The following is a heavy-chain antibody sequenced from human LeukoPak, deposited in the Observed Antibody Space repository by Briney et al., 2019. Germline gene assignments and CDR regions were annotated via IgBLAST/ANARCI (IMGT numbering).Heavy chain of an antibody. D-gene: IGHD6-13*01. J-gene: IGHJ4*02. V-gene: IGHV3-7*01. Sequence: GGSLRLSCAASGFTFSSYWMSWVRQAPGKGLGWVANIKHDGSEKYYVDSMKGRFTISRDNAKNSLYLQMNSLRAEDTAVYYCARDGGPEYSSSWYLYWGQGTLVTVSS. CDR1: GFTFSSYW. CDR3: ARDGGPEYSSSWYLY. CDR2: IKHDGSEK.